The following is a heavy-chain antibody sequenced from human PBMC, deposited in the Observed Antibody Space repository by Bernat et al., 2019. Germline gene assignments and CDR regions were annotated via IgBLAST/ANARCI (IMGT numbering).Heavy chain of an antibody. J-gene: IGHJ5*02. CDR3: AGDPADSLTQNWCDP. CDR2: ISRLSSHI. V-gene: IGHV3-21*05. Sequence: EMQLVESGGGLVKPGGSLRLSCTASGFTFSDFSMNWVRQAPGKGLEWLSYISRLSSHIYYADSVKGRFTISRDNAKSTLYLHMNSLRADETAVYYCAGDPADSLTQNWCDPWGQGTLVTVSS. CDR1: GFTFSDFS. D-gene: IGHD6-25*01.